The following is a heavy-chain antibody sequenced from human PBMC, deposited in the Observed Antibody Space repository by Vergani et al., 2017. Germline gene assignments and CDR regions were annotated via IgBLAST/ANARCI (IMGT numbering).Heavy chain of an antibody. CDR2: IKRDGTET. J-gene: IGHJ1*01. D-gene: IGHD2-15*01. V-gene: IGHV3-7*01. CDR3: ARISGGSAPYLHY. CDR1: GFTFGDYY. Sequence: EVQLQESGGGLVKPGGSLRLSCAASGFTFGDYYMAWIRLAPGKGLDWVASIKRDGTETFYVDSVKGRFTISRDNAKTTLYLQMNSLRDEDRGVYYCARISGGSAPYLHYWGQGTLVTVAS.